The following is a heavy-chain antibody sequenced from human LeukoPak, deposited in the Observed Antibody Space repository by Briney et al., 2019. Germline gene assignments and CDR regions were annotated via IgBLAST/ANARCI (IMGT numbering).Heavy chain of an antibody. D-gene: IGHD3-10*01. CDR1: GFTFSRYW. CDR2: INSDGSST. V-gene: IGHV3-74*01. CDR3: ASETYYYGSGSYYQGHL. J-gene: IGHJ4*02. Sequence: GGSLRLSCAASGFTFSRYWMRWARQPPGEGLVWVSHINSDGSSTSYADSVKGRITISRDNAKNTLYLQMNSLGAEDTAVYYCASETYYYGSGSYYQGHLWGQGTLVTVSS.